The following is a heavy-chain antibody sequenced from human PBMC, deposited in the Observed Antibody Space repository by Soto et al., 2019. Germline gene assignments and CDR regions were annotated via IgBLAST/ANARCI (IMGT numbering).Heavy chain of an antibody. CDR2: TSYDGSNK. J-gene: IGHJ4*02. V-gene: IGHV3-30*19. Sequence: ESGGGVVQPGTSLRLSCVGSGFTFRSFVIHWVRQAPGKGLEWVALTSYDGSNKYYDDSVMGRFTISRDNSRNTVDLQMDSLRLADTALYYCARWGTTGGLDVWGQGTLVSVSS. CDR1: GFTFRSFV. CDR3: ARWGTTGGLDV. D-gene: IGHD3-16*01.